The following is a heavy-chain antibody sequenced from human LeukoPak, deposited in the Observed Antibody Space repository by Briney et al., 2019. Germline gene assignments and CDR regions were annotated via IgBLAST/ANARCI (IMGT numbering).Heavy chain of an antibody. CDR1: GYSVTNYW. CDR3: ARHFTGANWANALDI. Sequence: GQPLNISCQGSGYSVTNYWINGVRQMPGQGMEWMGRIDPSDSYTIYSPSFQGHVTISADTSISTAYLQWSSLKASDTAMYYCARHFTGANWANALDIWGQGTMVTVSS. CDR2: IDPSDSYT. J-gene: IGHJ3*02. D-gene: IGHD7-27*01. V-gene: IGHV5-10-1*01.